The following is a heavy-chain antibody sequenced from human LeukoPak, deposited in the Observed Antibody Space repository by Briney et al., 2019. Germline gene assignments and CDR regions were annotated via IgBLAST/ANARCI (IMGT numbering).Heavy chain of an antibody. J-gene: IGHJ4*02. V-gene: IGHV3-53*01. CDR3: AKANSYDSYYFDY. CDR1: GFRVSNDY. Sequence: GGSLRLSCAASGFRVSNDYMTWVRQAPGKGLEWVSFTFAGGSAYYADSVKGRFTVSRDRSKNTLSLQMNNLRAEDTAVYYCAKANSYDSYYFDYWGQGALVIVSS. CDR2: TFAGGSA. D-gene: IGHD3-16*01.